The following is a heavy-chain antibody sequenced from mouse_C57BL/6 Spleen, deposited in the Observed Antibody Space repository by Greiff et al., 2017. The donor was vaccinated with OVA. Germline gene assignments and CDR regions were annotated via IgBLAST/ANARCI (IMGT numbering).Heavy chain of an antibody. Sequence: QVQLQQSGPELVKPGASVKISCKASGYAFSSSWMNWVKQRPGKGLEWIGRIYPGDGDTNYNGKFKGKATLTADKSSSTAYMQLSSLTSEDSAVYFCASRDGYSWNFDYWGQGTTLTVSS. D-gene: IGHD2-3*01. CDR1: GYAFSSSW. CDR2: IYPGDGDT. V-gene: IGHV1-82*01. CDR3: ASRDGYSWNFDY. J-gene: IGHJ2*01.